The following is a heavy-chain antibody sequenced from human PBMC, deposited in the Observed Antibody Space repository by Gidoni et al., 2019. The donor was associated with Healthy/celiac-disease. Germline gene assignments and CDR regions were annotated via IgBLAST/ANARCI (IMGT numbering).Heavy chain of an antibody. Sequence: EVQLVEAGGVLVQLGGFLSLSRPASGLTFSRNYISWVRQAPGKGLAWGSVIDSGGRTDYADAVKSRFTISRDNSKNTLYLQMNSLRAEDTAVYYCAREDGDSYGYYYYYGMDVWGQGTTVTVSS. V-gene: IGHV3-66*01. CDR2: IDSGGRT. J-gene: IGHJ6*02. CDR3: AREDGDSYGYYYYYGMDV. CDR1: GLTFSRNY. D-gene: IGHD5-18*01.